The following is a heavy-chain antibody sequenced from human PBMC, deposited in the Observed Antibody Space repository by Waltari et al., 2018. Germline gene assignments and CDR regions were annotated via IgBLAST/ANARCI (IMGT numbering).Heavy chain of an antibody. CDR1: GGSISSYY. Sequence: QVQLQESGPGLVKPSETLSLTCTVSGGSISSYYWSWIRQPPGKGLEWIGYIYYSGNANDNPSLKSRGTISVDTSKTPFSVKLSPVTAADTAVYYCARDVGFTICGGRGCDTWGQGILLTVSS. CDR3: ARDVGFTICGGRGCDT. D-gene: IGHD3-3*01. J-gene: IGHJ5*02. CDR2: IYYSGNA. V-gene: IGHV4-59*01.